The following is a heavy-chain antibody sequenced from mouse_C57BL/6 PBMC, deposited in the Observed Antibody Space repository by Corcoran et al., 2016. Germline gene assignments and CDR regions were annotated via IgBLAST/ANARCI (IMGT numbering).Heavy chain of an antibody. D-gene: IGHD2-5*01. J-gene: IGHJ4*01. Sequence: QIQLVQSGPELKKPGETVKISCKASGYTFTTYGMSWVKQAPGKGLKWMGWINTYSGVPTYADDFKGRFAFSLETSASTAYLQINNLKNEDTATYFCGRDYYSNYNAMDYWGQGTSVTVSS. CDR1: GYTFTTYG. CDR2: INTYSGVP. CDR3: GRDYYSNYNAMDY. V-gene: IGHV9-3*01.